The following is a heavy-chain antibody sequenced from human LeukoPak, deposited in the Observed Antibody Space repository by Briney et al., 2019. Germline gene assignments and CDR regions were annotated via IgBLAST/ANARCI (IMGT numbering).Heavy chain of an antibody. D-gene: IGHD2-2*01. CDR2: ISSSGATI. J-gene: IGHJ6*03. CDR1: GFTFSDYY. CDR3: ARRRYCSSTSCYDYYYYMDV. Sequence: GGSLRLSCAASGFTFSDYYMSWIRQAPGKGLEWVSYISSSGATIYYTDSVKGRFTISKDNAENSLYLQMNSLRAEDTAVYYRARRRYCSSTSCYDYYYYMDVWGKGTTVTVSS. V-gene: IGHV3-11*04.